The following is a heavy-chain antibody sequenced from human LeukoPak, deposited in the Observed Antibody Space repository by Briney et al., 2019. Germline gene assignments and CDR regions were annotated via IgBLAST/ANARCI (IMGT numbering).Heavy chain of an antibody. CDR1: GYSFTSYW. CDR2: IYPGDSDT. Sequence: GESLKISCKGSGYSFTSYWIGWVRQMPGKGLEWMGIIYPGDSDTRYSPSFQGQVTISADKSISTAYLQWSSLKASDTAMYYCARQGGSSSSWYVAAFDIWGQGTMVTVSS. V-gene: IGHV5-51*01. J-gene: IGHJ3*02. CDR3: ARQGGSSSSWYVAAFDI. D-gene: IGHD6-13*01.